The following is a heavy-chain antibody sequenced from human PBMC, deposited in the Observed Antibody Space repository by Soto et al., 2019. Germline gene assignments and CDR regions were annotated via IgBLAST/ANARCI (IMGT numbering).Heavy chain of an antibody. CDR2: IKQDGSEK. J-gene: IGHJ3*02. V-gene: IGHV3-7*05. Sequence: PGGSLRLSCAASGFTFSSYWMSWVRQAPGKGLEWVANIKQDGSEKYYVDSVKGRFTISRDNAKNSLYLQMNSLRAEDTAVYYCARVLTMIVVVDAFDIWGQGTMVTVSS. CDR1: GFTFSSYW. CDR3: ARVLTMIVVVDAFDI. D-gene: IGHD3-22*01.